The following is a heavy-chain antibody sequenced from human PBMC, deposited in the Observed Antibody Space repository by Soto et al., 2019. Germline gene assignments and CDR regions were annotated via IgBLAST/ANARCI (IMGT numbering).Heavy chain of an antibody. CDR2: INHSGST. D-gene: IGHD2-2*01. CDR3: ARGSGYCSSTSCYEYFQH. V-gene: IGHV4-34*01. Sequence: QVQLQQWGAGLLKPSETLSLTCAVYGGSFSGYYWSWIRQPPGKGLEWIGEINHSGSTTYNPSLKSRVTISVDTSKNQFSLKLSSVTAADTAVYYCARGSGYCSSTSCYEYFQHWGQGTLVTVSS. CDR1: GGSFSGYY. J-gene: IGHJ1*01.